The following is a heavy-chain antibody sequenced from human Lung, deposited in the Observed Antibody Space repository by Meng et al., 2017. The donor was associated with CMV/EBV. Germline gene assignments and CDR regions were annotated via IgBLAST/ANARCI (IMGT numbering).Heavy chain of an antibody. J-gene: IGHJ4*02. Sequence: QVQLPESGPGLVKPSQTLSLSSTVSGDSISNGEYFWSWIRQPPGKGLEWIGYMDYRGSTFYNPSLKSRVTISVDTSKNQFSLKLSSVTAADTAVYFCARGELLWDYWGQGTLVTVSS. CDR1: GDSISNGEYF. CDR3: ARGELLWDY. D-gene: IGHD2-2*01. CDR2: MDYRGST. V-gene: IGHV4-30-4*01.